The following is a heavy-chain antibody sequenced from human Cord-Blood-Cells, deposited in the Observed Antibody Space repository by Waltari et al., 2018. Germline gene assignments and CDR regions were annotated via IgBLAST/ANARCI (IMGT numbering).Heavy chain of an antibody. CDR3: AAPPTDIVVVPAAENWYFDL. Sequence: QVQLQESGPGLVKPSETLSLTCAVSGYSISSGYYWGWIRQPPGKGLEWIGSIYHSGSTYYKPSLKSRVTISVGTSKNQFSLKLSSVTAADTAVYYCAAPPTDIVVVPAAENWYFDLWGRGTLVTVSS. J-gene: IGHJ2*01. D-gene: IGHD2-2*01. V-gene: IGHV4-38-2*01. CDR2: IYHSGST. CDR1: GYSISSGYY.